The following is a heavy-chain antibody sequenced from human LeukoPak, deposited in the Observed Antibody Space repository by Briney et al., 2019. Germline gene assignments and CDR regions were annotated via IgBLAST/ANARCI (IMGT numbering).Heavy chain of an antibody. CDR2: ISSSGRTT. Sequence: KTGGSLRLSCAASGFTFSDYYMSWIRQAPGKGLEWVSYISSSGRTTYYADSVKGRFTISRDNAKNSLYLQMNSLRAEDTAVYYCARDLVWFGELLLGALDYWGQGTLVTVSS. J-gene: IGHJ4*02. D-gene: IGHD3-10*01. CDR1: GFTFSDYY. CDR3: ARDLVWFGELLLGALDY. V-gene: IGHV3-11*04.